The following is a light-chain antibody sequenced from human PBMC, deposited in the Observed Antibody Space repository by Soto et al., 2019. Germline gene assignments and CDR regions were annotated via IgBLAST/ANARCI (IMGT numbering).Light chain of an antibody. CDR1: QNVLSK. V-gene: IGKV3-15*01. CDR3: QQYINWPRT. Sequence: EIAMTQSPATLSVSPGQRATLSCRASQNVLSKLAWYQHNPGQGPRLLIYDASTRATGIPARFSGSGSGTEYTLTIDSLQSEDSAVYNCQQYINWPRTFGQGTRVEI. J-gene: IGKJ1*01. CDR2: DAS.